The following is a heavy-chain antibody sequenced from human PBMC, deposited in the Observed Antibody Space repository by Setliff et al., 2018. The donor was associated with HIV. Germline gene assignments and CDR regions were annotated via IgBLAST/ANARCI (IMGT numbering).Heavy chain of an antibody. Sequence: GGSLRLSCAASGFTFSSYAMSWVRQAPGKGLEWVSIISGSGGSTYYADSVTGRFTISRDNSKNTLYLQMNSLRAEDTAVYYCAKDRRGITGTKSCAWFDPWGQGTLVTVSS. J-gene: IGHJ5*02. CDR2: ISGSGGST. CDR3: AKDRRGITGTKSCAWFDP. V-gene: IGHV3-23*01. D-gene: IGHD1-7*01. CDR1: GFTFSSYA.